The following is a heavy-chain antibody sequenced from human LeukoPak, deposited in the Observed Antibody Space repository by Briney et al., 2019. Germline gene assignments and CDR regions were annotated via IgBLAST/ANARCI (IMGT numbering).Heavy chain of an antibody. V-gene: IGHV1-2*02. CDR3: ARLSYCGGDCYYQGGAFDI. D-gene: IGHD2-21*01. CDR2: ISPNSGGT. J-gene: IGHJ3*02. CDR1: GYTFTGYY. Sequence: ASVKVSCKASGYTFTGYYIHWVRQAPGQGLEWMGWISPNSGGTNYEQKFQGRVTMTRDTSISTAYMELSRLRPDDTAVYYCARLSYCGGDCYYQGGAFDIWGQGTMVTVSS.